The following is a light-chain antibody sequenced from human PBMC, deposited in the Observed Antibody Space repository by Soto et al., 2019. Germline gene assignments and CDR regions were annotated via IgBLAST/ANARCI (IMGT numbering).Light chain of an antibody. V-gene: IGKV3-20*01. J-gene: IGKJ1*01. CDR1: QSLISSS. CDR3: QQYGSSGT. Sequence: EIVLTQSPGTLSMSPGERPTLPGRASQSLISSSLAWYQQKPGQAPRLLISGASSRAADIPDRFSGSGSGTDFTLTISRLEPEDFGVYYCQQYGSSGTFGQGTKV. CDR2: GAS.